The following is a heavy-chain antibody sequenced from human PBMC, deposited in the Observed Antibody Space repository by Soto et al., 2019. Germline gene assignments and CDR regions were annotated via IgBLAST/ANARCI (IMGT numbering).Heavy chain of an antibody. CDR1: GYSFTSYW. J-gene: IGHJ6*02. V-gene: IGHV5-10-1*01. D-gene: IGHD2-21*02. Sequence: PGESLKISCKGSGYSFTSYWISWVRQMPGKGLEWMGRIDPSDSYTNYSPSFQGHVTISADKSISTAYLQWSSLKASDTAMYYCARGGFLAYCGGDCYSSGYYYYGMDVWGQGTTVTVSS. CDR3: ARGGFLAYCGGDCYSSGYYYYGMDV. CDR2: IDPSDSYT.